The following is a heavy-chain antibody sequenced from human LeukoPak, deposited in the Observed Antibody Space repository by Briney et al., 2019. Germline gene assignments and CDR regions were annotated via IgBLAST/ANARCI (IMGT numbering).Heavy chain of an antibody. V-gene: IGHV1-2*02. D-gene: IGHD3-10*01. CDR1: GYTFTGYY. CDR3: ASGSSAALHDYYGLGSYYNLGY. CDR2: INPNSGGT. J-gene: IGHJ4*02. Sequence: ASVKVSCKASGYTFTGYYMHWVRQAPGQGLEWMGWINPNSGGTNYAQKFQGRVTMTRDTSISTAYMELSRLRSDDTAVYYCASGSSAALHDYYGLGSYYNLGYWGQGTLVTVSS.